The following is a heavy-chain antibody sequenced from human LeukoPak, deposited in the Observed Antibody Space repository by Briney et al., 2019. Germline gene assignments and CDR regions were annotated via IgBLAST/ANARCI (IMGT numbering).Heavy chain of an antibody. CDR2: TNEDGSTI. CDR1: GFTLSSYW. D-gene: IGHD1-26*01. J-gene: IGHJ4*02. CDR3: VKDFVGADEF. V-gene: IGHV3-74*01. Sequence: PGGSLRLSCAASGFTLSSYWMHWVRQAPGKGLVWVSRTNEDGSTINYADSVRGRFTISRDIAKNTLYLQMNSLRPEDTAVYYCVKDFVGADEFWGQGTLVTVSS.